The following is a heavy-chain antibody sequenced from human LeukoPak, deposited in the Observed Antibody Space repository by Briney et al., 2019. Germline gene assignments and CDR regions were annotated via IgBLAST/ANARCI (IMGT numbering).Heavy chain of an antibody. Sequence: PGGTLRLSCAASGFTFSSYAMSWVRQAPGKGLGWVSAISGSGGSTYYADSVKGRFTISRDNSKNTLHLQMNSLRAEDTAVYYCANRIPTVGAYYDYWGQGTLVTVSS. CDR1: GFTFSSYA. D-gene: IGHD4-23*01. V-gene: IGHV3-23*01. CDR2: ISGSGGST. J-gene: IGHJ4*02. CDR3: ANRIPTVGAYYDY.